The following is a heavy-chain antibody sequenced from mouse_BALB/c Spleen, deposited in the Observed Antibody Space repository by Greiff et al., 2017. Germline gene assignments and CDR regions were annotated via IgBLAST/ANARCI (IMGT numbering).Heavy chain of an antibody. V-gene: IGHV1S137*01. CDR1: GYTFTDYA. Sequence: VQLQQSGAELVRPGVSVKISCKGSGYTFTDYAMHWVKPSHAKSLEWIGVISTYYGDASYNQKFKGKATMTVDKSSSTAYMEIARLISEDSAIYYCARGTNMMTHYYAMDYWGQGTSVTVSS. J-gene: IGHJ4*01. CDR3: ARGTNMMTHYYAMDY. D-gene: IGHD2-13*01. CDR2: ISTYYGDA.